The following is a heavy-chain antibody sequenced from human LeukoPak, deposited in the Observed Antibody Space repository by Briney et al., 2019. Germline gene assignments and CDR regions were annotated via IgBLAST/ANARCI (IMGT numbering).Heavy chain of an antibody. D-gene: IGHD3-10*01. Sequence: GGSLRLSCAASGFTFSSYAMSWVRQAPGKGLEWVSAISGSGGSTYYADSVKGRFTISRDSSKNTLYLQMNSLRAEDTAVYYCAKDRITMVRGVRGSFDYWGQGTLVTVSS. CDR3: AKDRITMVRGVRGSFDY. V-gene: IGHV3-23*01. CDR2: ISGSGGST. J-gene: IGHJ4*02. CDR1: GFTFSSYA.